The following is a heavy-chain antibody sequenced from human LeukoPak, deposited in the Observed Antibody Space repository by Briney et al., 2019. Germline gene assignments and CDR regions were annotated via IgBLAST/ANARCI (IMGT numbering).Heavy chain of an antibody. CDR3: ARALDSSSSRYQAFEY. Sequence: GGSLRLSCAASGFTFSRYWMSCVRQAPGKGLGWVANIKQDESEKYYVDSVKGRFTISRDNAKNSLYLQMNNLRAEDTAVYYCARALDSSSSRYQAFEYWGQGTLVTVSS. CDR1: GFTFSRYW. D-gene: IGHD2-2*01. J-gene: IGHJ4*02. V-gene: IGHV3-7*01. CDR2: IKQDESEK.